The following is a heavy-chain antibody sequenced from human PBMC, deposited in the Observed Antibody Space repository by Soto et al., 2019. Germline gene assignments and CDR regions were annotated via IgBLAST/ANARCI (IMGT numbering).Heavy chain of an antibody. CDR1: GYSFTSYW. D-gene: IGHD6-6*01. Sequence: GESLKISCKGSGYSFTSYWIGWVRQMPGKGLEWMGIIYPGGSDTRYSPSFQGQVTISADKSISTAYLQWSSLKASDTAMYYCATTCIAARRTNPDFDYWGQGTLVTVSS. V-gene: IGHV5-51*01. CDR2: IYPGGSDT. CDR3: ATTCIAARRTNPDFDY. J-gene: IGHJ4*02.